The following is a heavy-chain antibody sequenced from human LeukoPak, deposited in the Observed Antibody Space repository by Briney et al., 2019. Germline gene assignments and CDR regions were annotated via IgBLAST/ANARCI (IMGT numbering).Heavy chain of an antibody. Sequence: GGSLRLSCAASGFTFSSYVMSWVRQAPGKGLEWVSTITGSGGRTYYADSVKGPFTISRDNSKNTLYLQMNSLRAEDTAVYYCAKDHREYYYDSSGSDYWGQGTLVTVSS. CDR3: AKDHREYYYDSSGSDY. CDR2: ITGSGGRT. J-gene: IGHJ4*02. D-gene: IGHD3-22*01. V-gene: IGHV3-23*01. CDR1: GFTFSSYV.